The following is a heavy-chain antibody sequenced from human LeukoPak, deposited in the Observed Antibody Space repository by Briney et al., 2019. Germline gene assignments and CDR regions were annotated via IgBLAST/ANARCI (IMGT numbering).Heavy chain of an antibody. CDR3: VHKMFRGVFPH. J-gene: IGHJ4*02. D-gene: IGHD3-10*01. CDR1: GYTFTNYD. Sequence: ASVKVSCKASGYTFTNYDINWVRRATGQGLEWMGWMNPDSGNTGYAQEFQGRLTMTRNTSISTVYMELSSLRSEDTAVYYCVHKMFRGVFPHWGQGTLVTVSS. CDR2: MNPDSGNT. V-gene: IGHV1-8*02.